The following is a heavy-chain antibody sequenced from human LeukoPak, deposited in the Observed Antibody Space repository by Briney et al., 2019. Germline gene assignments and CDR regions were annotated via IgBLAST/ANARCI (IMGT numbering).Heavy chain of an antibody. CDR3: ASRDYGGNSTLLFDY. V-gene: IGHV4-39*07. CDR1: GGSISSSSYY. D-gene: IGHD4-23*01. J-gene: IGHJ4*02. Sequence: SETLSLTCTVSGGSISSSSYYWGWIRQPPGKGLEWIGEINHSGSTNYNPSLKSRVTISVDTSKNQFSLKLSSVTAADTAVYYCASRDYGGNSTLLFDYWGQGTLVTVSS. CDR2: INHSGST.